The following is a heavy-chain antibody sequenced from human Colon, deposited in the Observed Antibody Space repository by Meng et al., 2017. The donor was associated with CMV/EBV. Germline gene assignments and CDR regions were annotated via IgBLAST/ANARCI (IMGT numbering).Heavy chain of an antibody. V-gene: IGHV4-34*01. J-gene: IGHJ5*02. Sequence: VYGGSFSGCYWSWIRQPPGKGLEWIGEINHSGSTNYNPSLKSRVTISVDTSKNQFSLKLSSVTAADAAVYYCARGFSSSWYVIWFDPWGQGTLVTVSS. CDR2: INHSGST. CDR1: GGSFSGCY. CDR3: ARGFSSSWYVIWFDP. D-gene: IGHD6-13*01.